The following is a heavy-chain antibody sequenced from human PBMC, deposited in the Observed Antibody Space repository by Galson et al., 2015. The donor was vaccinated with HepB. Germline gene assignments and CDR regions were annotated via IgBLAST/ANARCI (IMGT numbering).Heavy chain of an antibody. D-gene: IGHD4-17*01. CDR1: GFTFSSHA. Sequence: SLRLSCAASGFTFSSHAMRWVRQAPGQGLEWVSAISGSGGSTYYADSVKGRFTISRDNAKNTLYLQMNSLRAEDTAVYYCAREVTTEDSWFDPWGQGTLVTVSS. CDR2: ISGSGGST. V-gene: IGHV3-23*01. CDR3: AREVTTEDSWFDP. J-gene: IGHJ5*02.